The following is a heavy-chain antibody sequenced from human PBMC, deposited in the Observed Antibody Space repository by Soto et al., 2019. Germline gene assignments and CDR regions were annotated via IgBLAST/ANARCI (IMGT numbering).Heavy chain of an antibody. D-gene: IGHD1-26*01. CDR2: INPNTGNP. V-gene: IGHV7-4-1*01. CDR3: AIDRASGSFNS. CDR1: GYNFNSHS. Sequence: QVQLVQSGSESMQPGASVKVSCKGSGYNFNSHSINWLRQAPGQGLEWMGWINPNTGNPTYEQGLAGRLVFSVYTSVSSVCMQIFCMTADDSAVNFCAIDRASGSFNSWAQGTLAPVPS. J-gene: IGHJ4*02.